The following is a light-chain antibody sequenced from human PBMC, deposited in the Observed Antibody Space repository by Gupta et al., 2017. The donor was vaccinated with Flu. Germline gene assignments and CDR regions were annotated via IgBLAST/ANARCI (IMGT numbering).Light chain of an antibody. V-gene: IGLV1-44*01. CDR3: AAQDDTLNVCV. CDR1: SSNIGSNT. J-gene: IGLJ1*01. CDR2: SNN. Sequence: QSVLTPPPSASGTPGQRATISRSGSSSNIGSNTVNWYQHLPAAAPNLLIYSNNRRRSGVPDRFSGSTYATTAAVTTTGLPAEEEADYYCAAQDDTLNVCVFGTGTKLTVL.